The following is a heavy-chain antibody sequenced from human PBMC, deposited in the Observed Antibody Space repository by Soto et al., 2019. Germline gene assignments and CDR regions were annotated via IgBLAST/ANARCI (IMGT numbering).Heavy chain of an antibody. Sequence: PGESLKISCKGSGCNFANYWIGWVRQMPGKGLEWMGMIFPGDSDTKNSPSLQGQITMSVDKSDSSAYLQWRSLKASDTAMYYCAAGYTTGPDAFDIWGQGTMVTVSS. CDR2: IFPGDSDT. CDR1: GCNFANYW. D-gene: IGHD6-13*01. CDR3: AAGYTTGPDAFDI. J-gene: IGHJ3*02. V-gene: IGHV5-51*01.